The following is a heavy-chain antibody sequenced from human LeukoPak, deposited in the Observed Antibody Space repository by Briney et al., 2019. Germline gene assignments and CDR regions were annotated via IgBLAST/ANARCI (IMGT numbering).Heavy chain of an antibody. D-gene: IGHD3-22*01. J-gene: IGHJ3*02. Sequence: ASVKVSCKASGGTFSSYAISWVRQAPGQGLEWMGGIIPIFGTANYAQKFQGRVTITADKSTSTVYMELSNLRSEDTAVYYCARGRHYYDSSDYYYEGDGFDIWGQGTMVTVSS. CDR1: GGTFSSYA. CDR3: ARGRHYYDSSDYYYEGDGFDI. V-gene: IGHV1-69*06. CDR2: IIPIFGTA.